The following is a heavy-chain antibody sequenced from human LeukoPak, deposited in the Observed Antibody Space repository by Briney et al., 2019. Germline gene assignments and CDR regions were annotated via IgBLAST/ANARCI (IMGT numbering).Heavy chain of an antibody. CDR2: IYHSGST. V-gene: IGHV4-59*08. CDR3: ARRRNIHNYGDYSFDY. Sequence: SETLSLTCTVSGGSISSYYWSWIRQPPGKGLEWIGYIYHSGSTIYNPSLKSRVTLSVDTSKNQFSLRLSSVTAADTAVYYCARRRNIHNYGDYSFDYWGQGTLVTVSS. D-gene: IGHD4-17*01. J-gene: IGHJ4*02. CDR1: GGSISSYY.